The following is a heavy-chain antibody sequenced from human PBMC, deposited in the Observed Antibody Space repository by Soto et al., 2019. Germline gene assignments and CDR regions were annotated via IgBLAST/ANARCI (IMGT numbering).Heavy chain of an antibody. CDR1: RFAVSAYR. Sequence: LSCSASRFAVSAYRIHWVRQDPGKGLAWVSRINPDGRSISDADSVKGRFTISRDNAKNTLYLQMNSLTTEDTAVYYCARAGSYRFDYWGHGTLVTVSS. CDR2: INPDGRSI. J-gene: IGHJ4*01. D-gene: IGHD3-10*01. V-gene: IGHV3-74*01. CDR3: ARAGSYRFDY.